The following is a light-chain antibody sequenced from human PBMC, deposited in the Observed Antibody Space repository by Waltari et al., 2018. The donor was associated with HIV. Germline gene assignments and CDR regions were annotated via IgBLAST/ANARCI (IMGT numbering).Light chain of an antibody. CDR3: QQHYTTPLT. J-gene: IGKJ4*01. V-gene: IGKV4-1*01. CDR2: WAS. CDR1: QSVLYSSNNKNY. Sequence: DIVMTQSPDSLAVSLGERATINCKSSQSVLYSSNNKNYLAWYQQKPGQPPKLLIYWASARESGVPDRFRASGSGTDFTLTISSLQAEDVAVYYCQQHYTTPLTFGGGTKVEI.